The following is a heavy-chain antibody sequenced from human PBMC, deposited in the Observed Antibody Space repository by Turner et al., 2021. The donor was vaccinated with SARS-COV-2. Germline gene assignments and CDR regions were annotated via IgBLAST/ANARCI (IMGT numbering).Heavy chain of an antibody. CDR2: IYSGGST. V-gene: IGHV3-53*04. J-gene: IGHJ4*02. CDR1: GFTVSSNY. Sequence: EVQLVESGGGLVQPGGSLRLSCAASGFTVSSNYMSWVRQAPGKGLEWVSVIYSGGSTYYADSVKGRFTISRHNSKNTLYLQMNSLRAEDTAVYYCASSFGYSGSWYLKHWGQGTLVTVSS. D-gene: IGHD6-13*01. CDR3: ASSFGYSGSWYLKH.